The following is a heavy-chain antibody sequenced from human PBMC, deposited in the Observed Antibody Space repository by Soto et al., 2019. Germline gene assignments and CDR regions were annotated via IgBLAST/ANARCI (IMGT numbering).Heavy chain of an antibody. V-gene: IGHV3-30*18. D-gene: IGHD1-26*01. CDR3: AKEGGLSGSYYISSSFYFDY. CDR1: GFTFSSYG. CDR2: ISSDGSNT. Sequence: QVQLVESGGGVVQPERSLRLSCAASGFTFSSYGMHWVRQAPGKGLEWVAIISSDGSNTYYADSVKGRFTISRDNFKNPLYLQMNSLISEDTSVYYCAKEGGLSGSYYISSSFYFDYWGQGTLVTVSS. J-gene: IGHJ4*02.